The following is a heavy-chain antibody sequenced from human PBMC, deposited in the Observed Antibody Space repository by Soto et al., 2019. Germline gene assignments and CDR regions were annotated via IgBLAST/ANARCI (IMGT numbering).Heavy chain of an antibody. V-gene: IGHV1-69*01. J-gene: IGHJ3*02. CDR2: ILPTFGTT. Sequence: QEQLVQSGAEVKKPGSSVKVSCETSGGFFRDYAISWVRQAPGQGLEWMGAILPTFGTTNYAEQFQGRVTITADESTRTVYMEVSDLTSADTAVFYCARGNRRLVGALVGDAFEIWGQGTMVTVSS. CDR3: ARGNRRLVGALVGDAFEI. CDR1: GGFFRDYA. D-gene: IGHD1-26*01.